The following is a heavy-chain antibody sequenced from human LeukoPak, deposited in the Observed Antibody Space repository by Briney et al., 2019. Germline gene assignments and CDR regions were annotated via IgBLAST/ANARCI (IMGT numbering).Heavy chain of an antibody. CDR2: MSASGDRI. D-gene: IGHD3-22*01. J-gene: IGHJ3*02. V-gene: IGHV3-11*04. CDR1: GFTFRNYY. Sequence: PGGSLRLSCAASGFTFRNYYLTWIRQAPGKGLEWLSFMSASGDRIYESDSVKGRFTISRDNAKNTLNLQMVRLTAEDTAVYYCARAVQDSGPYFSPGAFDIWGRGTLVTVSS. CDR3: ARAVQDSGPYFSPGAFDI.